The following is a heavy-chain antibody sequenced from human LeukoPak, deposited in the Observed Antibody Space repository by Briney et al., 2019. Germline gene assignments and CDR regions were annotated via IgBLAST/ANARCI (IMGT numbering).Heavy chain of an antibody. CDR2: IYHSGST. D-gene: IGHD3-22*01. V-gene: IGHV4-4*02. CDR1: GGSISSSNW. J-gene: IGHJ6*02. CDR3: ARSSYYDSTYGMNV. Sequence: SETLSLTCAVSGGSISSSNWWSWVRQPPGKGLEWIGEIYHSGSTNYNPSLKSRVTISVDNSKSHFSLKLSSVTAADTAAYYCARSSYYDSTYGMNVWGQGTTVTVSS.